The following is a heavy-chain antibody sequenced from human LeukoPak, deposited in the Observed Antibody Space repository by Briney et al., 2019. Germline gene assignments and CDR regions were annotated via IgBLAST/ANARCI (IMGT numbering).Heavy chain of an antibody. CDR3: ARGYYGSGSYYQRYNWFDP. D-gene: IGHD3-10*01. CDR1: GGSISSYY. V-gene: IGHV4-59*01. J-gene: IGHJ5*02. Sequence: SETLSLTCSVSGGSISSYYWSWIRQPPGKGLEWIGYIYYSGSTNYNPSLKSRVTISVDTSKSQFSLKLSSVTAADTAVYYCARGYYGSGSYYQRYNWFDPWGQGTLVTVSS. CDR2: IYYSGST.